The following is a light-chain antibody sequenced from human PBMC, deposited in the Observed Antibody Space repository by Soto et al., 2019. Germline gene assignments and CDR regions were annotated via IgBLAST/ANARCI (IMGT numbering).Light chain of an antibody. V-gene: IGLV1-44*01. CDR1: NFNIGSHT. Sequence: QSVLTQPPSASGTPGQRVTISCSGSNFNIGSHTVNWYQQLPGTAPKLLMHNNNQRPSGVPDRFSGSKSGTSVSLAISGLQSEDEADYSCSVWDDSLKGWVFGGGTKLTVL. CDR3: SVWDDSLKGWV. J-gene: IGLJ3*02. CDR2: NNN.